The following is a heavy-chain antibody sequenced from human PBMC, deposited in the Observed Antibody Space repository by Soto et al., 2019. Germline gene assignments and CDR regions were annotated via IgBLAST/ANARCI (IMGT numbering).Heavy chain of an antibody. CDR2: VYHSGST. V-gene: IGHV4-4*02. J-gene: IGHJ5*02. Sequence: SETLSLTCAVSGGSISTSNWWSWVRQPPGKGLEWIGEVYHSGSTNYNPSFKSRVTISVDTSKNQFSLKLSSVTAADTAVYYCARERPDGARLDPWGQGTLVTVSS. D-gene: IGHD6-6*01. CDR3: ARERPDGARLDP. CDR1: GGSISTSNW.